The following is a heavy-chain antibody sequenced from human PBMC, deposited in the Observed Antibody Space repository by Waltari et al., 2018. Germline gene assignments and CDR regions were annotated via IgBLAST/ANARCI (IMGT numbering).Heavy chain of an antibody. J-gene: IGHJ6*03. CDR2: IYYSGST. Sequence: QVQLQESGPGLVKPSQTLSLTCTVSGGSISSGGYYWTWIRQHPGKGLEWIGYIYYSGSTYYNQSLKSRVTISVDTSKNQFSLKLSSVTAADTAVYYCARDPGRSLYYYYMDVWGKGTTVTVSS. CDR1: GGSISSGGYY. V-gene: IGHV4-31*03. CDR3: ARDPGRSLYYYYMDV.